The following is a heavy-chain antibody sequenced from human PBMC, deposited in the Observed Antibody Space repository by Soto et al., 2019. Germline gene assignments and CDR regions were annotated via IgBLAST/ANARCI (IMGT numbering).Heavy chain of an antibody. CDR3: XRVLPPFDP. J-gene: IGHJ5*02. CDR2: INAYNGNT. D-gene: IGHD3-10*01. V-gene: IGHV1-18*01. Sequence: QVQLVQSGAEVKKPGASVKVSCKASGYTFTSYGISWVRQAPGQGLEWMGWINAYNGNTNYAQKLQGRVTMTTDTSTSTAYXEXXXXXXXXXXXXXXXRVLPPFDPWGQGTLVTVSS. CDR1: GYTFTSYG.